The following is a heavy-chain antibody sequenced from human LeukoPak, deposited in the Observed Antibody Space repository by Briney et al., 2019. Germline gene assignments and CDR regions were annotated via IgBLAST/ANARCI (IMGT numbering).Heavy chain of an antibody. J-gene: IGHJ6*03. CDR1: GYTFTGYY. D-gene: IGHD3-3*01. CDR2: INPNSGGT. Sequence: GASVKVSCKASGYTFTGYYMHWVRQAPGQGLEWMGWINPNSGGTNYAQKFQGRVTMTRDTSISTAYMELSRLRSDDTAVYYCARVRYEAVYYDFWSGYYPGGMDVWGKGTTVTVSS. V-gene: IGHV1-2*02. CDR3: ARVRYEAVYYDFWSGYYPGGMDV.